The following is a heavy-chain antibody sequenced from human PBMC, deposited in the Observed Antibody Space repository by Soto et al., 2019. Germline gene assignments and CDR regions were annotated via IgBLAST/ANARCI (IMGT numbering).Heavy chain of an antibody. D-gene: IGHD2-2*01. Sequence: VQVVESGGCLVKPGGSLRLSCAASGFTFSEYSFLWVRQAPGKGLEWLSFIANGDNHIFYSDSVKGRFTISRDNAKNSVYLQLNSLRADDSAVYYCARENGHCTDACNRGAFDIWGQGTMVTVSS. J-gene: IGHJ3*02. V-gene: IGHV3-21*01. CDR2: IANGDNHI. CDR1: GFTFSEYS. CDR3: ARENGHCTDACNRGAFDI.